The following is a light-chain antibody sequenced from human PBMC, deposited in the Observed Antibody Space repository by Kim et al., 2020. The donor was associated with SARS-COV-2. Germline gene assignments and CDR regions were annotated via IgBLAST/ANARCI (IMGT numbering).Light chain of an antibody. J-gene: IGKJ1*01. CDR3: QKYNSAPLT. CDR2: AVY. Sequence: ASDGDRCHSPWRARQGVNKYLAWDPTKTGKVPNLLIYAVYALQSGVPSRFSGSGSGTDFTLTICSLQPEDVATYYCQKYNSAPLTFGQGTKVDIK. CDR1: QGVNKY. V-gene: IGKV1-27*01.